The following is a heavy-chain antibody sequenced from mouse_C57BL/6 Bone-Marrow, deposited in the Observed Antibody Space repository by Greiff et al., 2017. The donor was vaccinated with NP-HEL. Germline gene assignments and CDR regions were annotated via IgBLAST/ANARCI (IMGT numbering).Heavy chain of an antibody. Sequence: VMLVESGAELARPGASVKLSCKASGYTFTSYGISWVKQRTGQGLEWIGEISPRSGNTYYNEKFKGKATLTADKSSSTAYMELRSLTSEDSAVYFCARLDSPYYYGSSYRFAYWGQGTLVTVSA. J-gene: IGHJ3*01. V-gene: IGHV1-81*01. CDR1: GYTFTSYG. D-gene: IGHD1-1*01. CDR2: ISPRSGNT. CDR3: ARLDSPYYYGSSYRFAY.